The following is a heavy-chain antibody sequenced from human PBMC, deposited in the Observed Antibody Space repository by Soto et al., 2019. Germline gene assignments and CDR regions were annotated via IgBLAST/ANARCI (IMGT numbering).Heavy chain of an antibody. D-gene: IGHD3-22*01. CDR2: TYYGWNT. V-gene: IGHV4-59*01. J-gene: IGHJ4*02. CDR3: ARDREYYDSSGVYFDY. CDR1: GGSISDYY. Sequence: PSETLSLTCSVSGGSISDYYWSWIRQPPGKGLEWIGYTYYGWNTNYNPSLKSRVTISVDTSKNQFSLKLISVTAADTAVYYCARDREYYDSSGVYFDYWGQGTLVTV.